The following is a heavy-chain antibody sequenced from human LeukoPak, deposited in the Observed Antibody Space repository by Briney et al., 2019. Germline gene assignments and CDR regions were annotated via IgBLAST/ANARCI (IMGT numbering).Heavy chain of an antibody. D-gene: IGHD6-19*01. V-gene: IGHV3-21*01. CDR3: ARDHIAVAGISDY. CDR1: GFTFSSYS. J-gene: IGHJ4*02. CDR2: ISSSSSYI. Sequence: GGSLRFSGAASGFTFSSYSMNWVRQAPGKGLEWVSSISSSSSYIYYADSVKGRFTISRDNAKNSLYLQMNSLRAEDTAVYYCARDHIAVAGISDYWGQGTLVTVSS.